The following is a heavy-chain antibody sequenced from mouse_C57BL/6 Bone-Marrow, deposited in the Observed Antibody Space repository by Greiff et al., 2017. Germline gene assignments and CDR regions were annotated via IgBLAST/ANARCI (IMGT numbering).Heavy chain of an antibody. CDR3: AILRMRGDYGSFYAMDD. CDR1: GYTFTSYW. V-gene: IGHV1-74*01. J-gene: IGHJ4*01. CDR2: IHPSDSDT. Sequence: QVQLQQSGAELVKPGASVKVSCKASGYTFTSYWMHWVKQRPGQGLEWIGRIHPSDSDTNYNQKFKGKATLTVDKSSSTAYMQRSSLTSEDSAVYYWAILRMRGDYGSFYAMDDWGQGTSVTVSS. D-gene: IGHD2-2*01.